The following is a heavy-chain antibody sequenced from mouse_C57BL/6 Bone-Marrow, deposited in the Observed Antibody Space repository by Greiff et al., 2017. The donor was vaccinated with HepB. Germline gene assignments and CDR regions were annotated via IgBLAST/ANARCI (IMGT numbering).Heavy chain of an antibody. CDR2: IDPSDSYT. Sequence: QVQLQQPGAELVRPGTSVKLSCKASGYTFTSYWMHWVKQRPGQGLEWIGVIDPSDSYTNYNQKFKGKATLTVDTSSSTAYMQLSSLTSEDSAVYYCARGTSDYGSSPPDVWGTGTTVTVSS. V-gene: IGHV1-59*01. CDR1: GYTFTSYW. CDR3: ARGTSDYGSSPPDV. J-gene: IGHJ1*03. D-gene: IGHD1-1*01.